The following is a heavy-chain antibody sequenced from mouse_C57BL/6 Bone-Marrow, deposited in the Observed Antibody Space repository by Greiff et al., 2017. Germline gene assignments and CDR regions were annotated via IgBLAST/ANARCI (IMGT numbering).Heavy chain of an antibody. J-gene: IGHJ4*01. Sequence: VQLQQSGAELVRPGASVKLSCTASGFNIKDDYMHWVKQRPEQGLEWIGWIDPENGDTEYASKFQGKATITADTSSNTAYLQLSSLTSEDTAVYYCTDYGILYAMDYWGQGTSVTVSS. D-gene: IGHD1-1*01. CDR3: TDYGILYAMDY. V-gene: IGHV14-4*01. CDR1: GFNIKDDY. CDR2: IDPENGDT.